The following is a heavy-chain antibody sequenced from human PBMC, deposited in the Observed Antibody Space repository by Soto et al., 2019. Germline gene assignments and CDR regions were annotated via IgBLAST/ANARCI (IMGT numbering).Heavy chain of an antibody. Sequence: QVQLVQSGAEVKKPAASVKVSCKASGYTFTSYGISWLRRALGQGRAWMGWIRAYNGNTNYAQKLQGRVTMTTDTTTSTDYMELRSLRSDDTAVYYCARDWYSTNFAYGGQGTLVTVSS. CDR3: ARDWYSTNFAY. CDR2: IRAYNGNT. CDR1: GYTFTSYG. J-gene: IGHJ4*02. V-gene: IGHV1-18*01. D-gene: IGHD6-13*01.